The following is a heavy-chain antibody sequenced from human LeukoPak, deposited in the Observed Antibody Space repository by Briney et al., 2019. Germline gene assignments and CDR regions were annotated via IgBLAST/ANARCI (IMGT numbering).Heavy chain of an antibody. Sequence: SETLSLTCTVSGGSMRNYYWSWIRQPPRKGLEWIGYIYSSGSTSYNPSLKSRVTISVDTSKTQVSLKLSSVSAADTAVYYCATALSVAGSFYFDYWGQGTLVTVSS. J-gene: IGHJ4*02. CDR3: ATALSVAGSFYFDY. V-gene: IGHV4-59*01. CDR1: GGSMRNYY. CDR2: IYSSGST. D-gene: IGHD6-19*01.